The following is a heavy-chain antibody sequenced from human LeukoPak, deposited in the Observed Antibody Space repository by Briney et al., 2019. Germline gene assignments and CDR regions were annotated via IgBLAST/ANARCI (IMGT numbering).Heavy chain of an antibody. Sequence: SETLSLTCTVSVGSISSYYWRWIRQPPGKGQEWIGYIYYSGSTNYNPSLKSRVTISVDTSKNQFSLKLSSVTAADTAVYYCARAGDIVDYYYYGMDVWGQGTTVTVSS. V-gene: IGHV4-59*01. CDR2: IYYSGST. CDR3: ARAGDIVDYYYYGMDV. D-gene: IGHD5-12*01. J-gene: IGHJ6*02. CDR1: VGSISSYY.